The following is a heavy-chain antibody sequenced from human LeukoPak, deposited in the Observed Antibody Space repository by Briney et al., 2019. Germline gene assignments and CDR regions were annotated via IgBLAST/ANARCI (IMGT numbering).Heavy chain of an antibody. CDR1: GYTFTGYY. D-gene: IGHD6-13*01. Sequence: ASVKVSCKASGYTFTGYYMHWVRQAPGQGLEWMGWINPNSGGTNYAQRFQGRVTMTRDTSISTVYMELSRLRSDDTAVYYCARAGLGYSSSWDYYYYMDVWGKGTTVTISS. V-gene: IGHV1-2*02. CDR2: INPNSGGT. J-gene: IGHJ6*03. CDR3: ARAGLGYSSSWDYYYYMDV.